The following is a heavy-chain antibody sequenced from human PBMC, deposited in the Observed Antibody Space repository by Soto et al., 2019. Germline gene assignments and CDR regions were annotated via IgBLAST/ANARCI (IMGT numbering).Heavy chain of an antibody. CDR2: IYHSGST. D-gene: IGHD4-17*01. V-gene: IGHV4-4*02. CDR3: ARETYGDYVGYFDP. Sequence: SETLSLTCAVSGGSISSSNWWSWVRQPPGKGLEWIGEIYHSGSTNYNPSLKSRVTISLDTSKKQFSLKLSSVTAADTAVYYCARETYGDYVGYFDPWGQGTLVTVSS. CDR1: GGSISSSNW. J-gene: IGHJ5*02.